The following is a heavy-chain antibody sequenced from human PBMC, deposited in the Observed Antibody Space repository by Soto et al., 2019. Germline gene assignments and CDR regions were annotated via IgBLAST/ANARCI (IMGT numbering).Heavy chain of an antibody. CDR3: ARVKGRFGFNLFDP. V-gene: IGHV4-38-2*01. CDR2: IYHSGST. J-gene: IGHJ5*02. D-gene: IGHD3-16*01. Sequence: PSETLSLTCAVSGYSISSGCYWGWIRQPPGKGLEWIGSIYHSGSTYYNPSLESRVTISVDTSKNQFSLKLISVTAADTAVYYCARVKGRFGFNLFDPWGQGTLVTVSS. CDR1: GYSISSGCY.